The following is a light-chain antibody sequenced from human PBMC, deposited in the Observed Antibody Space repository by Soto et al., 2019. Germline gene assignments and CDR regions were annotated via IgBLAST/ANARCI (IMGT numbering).Light chain of an antibody. V-gene: IGLV2-14*01. J-gene: IGLJ3*02. CDR1: SNDIGGYNY. Sequence: QSALTQPASVSGSPGQSITISCTGTSNDIGGYNYVSWYQQHPGKAPKLMISEVSNRPSGVSNRFSGSKSGNTASLTISGLQAEDEADYYCRSGTSNSLWVFGGGTQLTVL. CDR2: EVS. CDR3: RSGTSNSLWV.